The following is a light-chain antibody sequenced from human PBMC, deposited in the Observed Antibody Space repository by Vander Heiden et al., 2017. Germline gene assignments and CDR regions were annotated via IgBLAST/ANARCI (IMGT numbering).Light chain of an antibody. V-gene: IGKV1-39*01. CDR1: ESISTS. CDR2: SAS. CDR3: QQSDTTPFT. J-gene: IGKJ4*01. Sequence: DIQMTQSPSSLSASIGDRVTITCRASESISTSLNWYQQKPGEAPKLLLHSASSLQSGVSSRFSGSGSVTDFTLIISRLQPEDFATYYCQQSDTTPFTFGGGTKVAIK.